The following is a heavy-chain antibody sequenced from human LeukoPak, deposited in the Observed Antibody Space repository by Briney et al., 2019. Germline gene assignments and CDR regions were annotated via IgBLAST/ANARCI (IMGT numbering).Heavy chain of an antibody. CDR1: GFTFSSYG. D-gene: IGHD5-24*01. J-gene: IGHJ6*02. CDR2: ISYDGSNK. CDR3: AKDRREAMATTHYYYYYGMDV. V-gene: IGHV3-30*18. Sequence: PGGSLRLSCAASGFTFSSYGMHWVRQAPGKGLEWVAVISYDGSNKYYADSVKGRFTISRDNSKNTLYLQMNSLRAEDTAVYYCAKDRREAMATTHYYYYYGMDVWGQGTTVTVSS.